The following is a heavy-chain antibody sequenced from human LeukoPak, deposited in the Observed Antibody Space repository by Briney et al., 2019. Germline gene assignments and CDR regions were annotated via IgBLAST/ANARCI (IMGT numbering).Heavy chain of an antibody. Sequence: PGRSLRLSCAASGFTFSSYGMHWVRQAPGEGLEWVSGINVGGGGTFYADSVKGRFTISRDTSKNTLYLQINSLRAEDTAVYYCAKASGSGTLPVYYYGMDVWGQGTTVTVSS. J-gene: IGHJ6*02. V-gene: IGHV3-23*01. CDR3: AKASGSGTLPVYYYGMDV. CDR2: INVGGGGT. CDR1: GFTFSSYG. D-gene: IGHD3-10*01.